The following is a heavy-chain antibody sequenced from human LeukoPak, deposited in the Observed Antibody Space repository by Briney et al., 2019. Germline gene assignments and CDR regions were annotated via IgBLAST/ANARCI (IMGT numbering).Heavy chain of an antibody. Sequence: ASVKVSCKASGYTFTGYYMHWVRQAPGQGLEWMGWINPNSGGTNYAQKFQGRVTMTRDTSISTAYMELSRLRSDDTAVYYCARERPRAATFDYWGQGTLVTVPS. D-gene: IGHD2-15*01. CDR3: ARERPRAATFDY. CDR2: INPNSGGT. CDR1: GYTFTGYY. V-gene: IGHV1-2*02. J-gene: IGHJ4*02.